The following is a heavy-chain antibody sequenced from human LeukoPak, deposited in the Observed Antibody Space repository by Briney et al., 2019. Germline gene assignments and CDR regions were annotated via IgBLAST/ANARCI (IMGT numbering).Heavy chain of an antibody. Sequence: SETLSLTCAVYGGSFSGYYWSWIRQPPGKGLEWIGEINHSGSTNYNPSLKSRVTISVDTSKNQFSLKLSSVTAADTAVYYCARGFIVVVPAAMSYYGMDVWGQGTTVTVSS. J-gene: IGHJ6*02. V-gene: IGHV4-34*01. CDR2: INHSGST. D-gene: IGHD2-2*01. CDR3: ARGFIVVVPAAMSYYGMDV. CDR1: GGSFSGYY.